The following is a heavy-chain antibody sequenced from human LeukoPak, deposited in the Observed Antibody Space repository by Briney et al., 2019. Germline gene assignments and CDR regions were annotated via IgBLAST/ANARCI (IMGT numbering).Heavy chain of an antibody. J-gene: IGHJ4*02. CDR1: GFTFSSYE. V-gene: IGHV3-48*03. CDR2: ISSSGSTV. D-gene: IGHD3-22*01. Sequence: GGSLRLSCAASGFTFSSYEMNWVRQAPGKGLEWVSYISSSGSTVYYADSVKGRFTISRDNAKNSLYLQMNSLRAEDTAVYYCAIARTYYYDSSGQNWGQGTLVTVSS. CDR3: AIARTYYYDSSGQN.